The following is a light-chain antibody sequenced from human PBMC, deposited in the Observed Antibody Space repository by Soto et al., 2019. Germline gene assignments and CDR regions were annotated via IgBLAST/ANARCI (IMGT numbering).Light chain of an antibody. CDR2: EGS. V-gene: IGLV2-23*01. J-gene: IGLJ1*01. Sequence: QSALTQPASVSGSPGQSITISCTGTSSDVGSYNLVSWYQQHPGKAPKVMIYEGSKRPSGVSNRFSGSKSGNTASLTISGLQAADEADYYCCSYAGSNTYVFGTGTKLTVL. CDR3: CSYAGSNTYV. CDR1: SSDVGSYNL.